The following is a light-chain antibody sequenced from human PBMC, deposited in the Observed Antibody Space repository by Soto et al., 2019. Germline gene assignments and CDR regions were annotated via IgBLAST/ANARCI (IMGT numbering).Light chain of an antibody. CDR2: EVS. CDR3: SSYAGSNNYV. CDR1: SSDVGGYDF. J-gene: IGLJ1*01. V-gene: IGLV2-8*01. Sequence: QSALTQPPSASGSPGQSVTSSCTGTSSDVGGYDFVSWYQQHPGKAPKLMIHEVSKRPSGVPDRFSGSKSGNTASLTVSGLQAEDEADYYCSSYAGSNNYVFRTG.